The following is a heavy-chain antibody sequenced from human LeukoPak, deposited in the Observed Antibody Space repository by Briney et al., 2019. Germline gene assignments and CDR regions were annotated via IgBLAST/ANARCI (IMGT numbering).Heavy chain of an antibody. Sequence: GGSLRLSCAASGFTFSSYAMSWVRQAPGKGLEWVSAISGSGGSAYYADSVKGRFTISRDNSKNTLYLQMNSLRAEDTAVYYCARDPGGLEIYYGMDVWGQGTTVTVSS. J-gene: IGHJ6*02. CDR2: ISGSGGSA. D-gene: IGHD1-1*01. CDR1: GFTFSSYA. CDR3: ARDPGGLEIYYGMDV. V-gene: IGHV3-23*01.